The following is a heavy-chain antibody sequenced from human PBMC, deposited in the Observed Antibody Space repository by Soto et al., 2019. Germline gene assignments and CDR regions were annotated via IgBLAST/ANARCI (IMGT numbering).Heavy chain of an antibody. V-gene: IGHV3-21*01. D-gene: IGHD3-10*01. CDR2: ISSSSSYI. Sequence: GGSLRLSCAASGFTFSSYSMNWVRQAPGKGLEWVSSISSSSSYIYYADSVKGRFTISRDNAKNSLYLQMNSLRDEDTAVYYCARPYYYGSGSYYNYGYWGQGTLVTVSS. J-gene: IGHJ4*02. CDR3: ARPYYYGSGSYYNYGY. CDR1: GFTFSSYS.